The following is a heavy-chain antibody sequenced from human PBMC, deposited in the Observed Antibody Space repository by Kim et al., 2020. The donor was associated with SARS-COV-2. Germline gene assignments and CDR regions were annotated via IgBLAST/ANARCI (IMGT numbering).Heavy chain of an antibody. Sequence: ASVKVSCKASGYTFTSYGISWVRQAPGQGLEWMGWISAYNGNTNYAQKLQGRVTMTTDTSTSTAYMELRSLRSDDTAVYYCARVRAAGYGDHDAFDIWGQGTMVTVSS. CDR1: GYTFTSYG. CDR3: ARVRAAGYGDHDAFDI. J-gene: IGHJ3*02. V-gene: IGHV1-18*01. CDR2: ISAYNGNT. D-gene: IGHD6-13*01.